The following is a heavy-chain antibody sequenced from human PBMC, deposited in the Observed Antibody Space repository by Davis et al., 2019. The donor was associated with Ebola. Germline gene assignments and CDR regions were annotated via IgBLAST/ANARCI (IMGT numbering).Heavy chain of an antibody. J-gene: IGHJ6*02. Sequence: AASVKVSCKASGYTFTGYYMHWVRQAPGQGLEWMGWINPNSGGTNYAQKFQGWVTMTRDTSISTAYMELSRLRSDDTAVYYCARDCSSTSCYYGMDVWGQGTTVTVSS. CDR3: ARDCSSTSCYYGMDV. D-gene: IGHD2-2*01. V-gene: IGHV1-2*04. CDR1: GYTFTGYY. CDR2: INPNSGGT.